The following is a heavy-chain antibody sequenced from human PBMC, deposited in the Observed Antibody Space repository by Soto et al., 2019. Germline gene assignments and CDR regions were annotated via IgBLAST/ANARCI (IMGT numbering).Heavy chain of an antibody. Sequence: GGSLRLSCAASGFTFSNAWMNWVRQAPGKGLVWVGRIKSKTDGGTTDYAAPVKGRFTISRDDSKNTLYLQMNSLKTEDTAVYYCTTDLQYYDFWSDYGMDVWGQGTTVTVSS. D-gene: IGHD3-3*01. CDR3: TTDLQYYDFWSDYGMDV. J-gene: IGHJ6*02. V-gene: IGHV3-15*07. CDR2: IKSKTDGGTT. CDR1: GFTFSNAW.